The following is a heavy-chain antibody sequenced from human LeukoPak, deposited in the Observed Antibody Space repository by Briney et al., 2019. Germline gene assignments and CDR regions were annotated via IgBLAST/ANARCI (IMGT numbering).Heavy chain of an antibody. CDR1: GGTFSSYA. CDR3: AGTRGSFRFSPTMTTRFDP. CDR2: IIPILGIA. V-gene: IGHV1-69*04. J-gene: IGHJ5*02. Sequence: ASVKVSCKASGGTFSSYAISWVRQAPGQGLEWMGRIIPILGIANYAQKFQGRVTITADKSTSTAYMELSSLRSEDTAVYYCAGTRGSFRFSPTMTTRFDPWGQGTLVTVSS. D-gene: IGHD4-17*01.